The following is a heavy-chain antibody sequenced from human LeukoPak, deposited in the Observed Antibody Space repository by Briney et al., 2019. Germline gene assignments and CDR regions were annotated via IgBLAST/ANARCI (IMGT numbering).Heavy chain of an antibody. CDR3: ARGRGANYYYYYMDV. CDR2: MNPNSGNT. CDR1: GYTFTSYD. J-gene: IGHJ6*03. V-gene: IGHV1-8*03. D-gene: IGHD4/OR15-4a*01. Sequence: ASVKVSCKASGYTFTSYDINWVRQATGQGLERMGWMNPNSGNTGYAQKFQGRVTITRNTSISTAYMELSSLRSEDTAVYYCARGRGANYYYYYMDVWGKGTTVTVSS.